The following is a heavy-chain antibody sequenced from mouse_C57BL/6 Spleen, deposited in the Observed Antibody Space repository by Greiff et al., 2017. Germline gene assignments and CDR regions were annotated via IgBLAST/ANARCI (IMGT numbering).Heavy chain of an antibody. Sequence: QVQLQQPGAELVRPGSSVKLSCKASGYTFTSYWMHWVKQRPIQGLEWIGNIDPSDSETHYNQKFKGKATLTVDKSSSTAYMQLSSLTSEDSAIYYWARDYGSSYGGFACWGQGTLVTVSA. CDR3: ARDYGSSYGGFAC. CDR1: GYTFTSYW. D-gene: IGHD1-1*01. J-gene: IGHJ3*01. V-gene: IGHV1-52*01. CDR2: IDPSDSET.